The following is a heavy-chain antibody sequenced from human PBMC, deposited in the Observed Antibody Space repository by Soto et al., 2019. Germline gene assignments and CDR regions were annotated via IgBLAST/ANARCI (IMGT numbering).Heavy chain of an antibody. CDR1: GGSISSYY. J-gene: IGHJ4*02. Sequence: QVQLQESGPGLVKPSETLSLTCTVSGGSISSYYWSWIRQPPGKGLEWIGYIYYSGSTNYNPPLKSRXXRAVATSTNQFSLKLSSVTAADTAVYSCARSDGRYWGQGTLVTVSS. CDR2: IYYSGST. CDR3: ARSDGRY. V-gene: IGHV4-59*01.